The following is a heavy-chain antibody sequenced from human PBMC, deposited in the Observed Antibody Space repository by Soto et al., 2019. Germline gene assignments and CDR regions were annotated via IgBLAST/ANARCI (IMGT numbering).Heavy chain of an antibody. CDR3: AKVHSSSWTPYYYMDV. Sequence: GGSLRLSCAASGFTFSSYGMHWVRQAPGKGLEWVAVISYDGSNKYYADSVKGRFTISRDNSKNTLYLQMNSLRAEDTAVYYCAKVHSSSWTPYYYMDVWGKGTTVTVSS. CDR1: GFTFSSYG. CDR2: ISYDGSNK. V-gene: IGHV3-30*18. J-gene: IGHJ6*03. D-gene: IGHD6-13*01.